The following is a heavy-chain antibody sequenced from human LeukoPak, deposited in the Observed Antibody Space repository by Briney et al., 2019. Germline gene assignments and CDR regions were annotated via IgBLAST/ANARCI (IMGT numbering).Heavy chain of an antibody. J-gene: IGHJ4*02. CDR2: TYHSGST. Sequence: PSETLSLTCAVSGGSISSSNWWSWVRQPPGKGLEWIGETYHSGSTNYNPSLKSRATISVDKSMNQFSLKLSSVTAADTAVYYCASWGHIVVAGRSDYWGQGTLVTVSS. D-gene: IGHD6-19*01. CDR1: GGSISSSNW. CDR3: ASWGHIVVAGRSDY. V-gene: IGHV4-4*02.